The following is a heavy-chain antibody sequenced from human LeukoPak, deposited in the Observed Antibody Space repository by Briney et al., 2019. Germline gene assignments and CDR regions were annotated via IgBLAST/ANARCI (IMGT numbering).Heavy chain of an antibody. Sequence: PGGSLRLSCAASGFTFSSYWMSWVRQAPGKGLEWVANIKQDGSEKYYVDSVKGRFTIPRDNAKNSLYLQMNSLRAEDTAVYYCARDGYSSGWYKHYYGMDVWGQGTTVTVSS. J-gene: IGHJ6*02. V-gene: IGHV3-7*01. CDR1: GFTFSSYW. D-gene: IGHD6-19*01. CDR3: ARDGYSSGWYKHYYGMDV. CDR2: IKQDGSEK.